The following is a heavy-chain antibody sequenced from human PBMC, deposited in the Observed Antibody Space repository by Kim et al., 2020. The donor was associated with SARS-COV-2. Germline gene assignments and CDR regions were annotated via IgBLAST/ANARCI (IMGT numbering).Heavy chain of an antibody. CDR1: GYSFTIYW. V-gene: IGHV5-10-1*01. J-gene: IGHJ3*02. CDR2: IDPSDSYT. CDR3: ARRKIMITFGGVIVHDAFDI. Sequence: GESLRISCKGSGYSFTIYWISWVRQMPGKGLEWMGRIDPSDSYTNYSPSFQGHVTISADKSISTAYLRWSSLKASDTAMYYCARRKIMITFGGVIVHDAFDIWGQGTMVTVSS. D-gene: IGHD3-16*02.